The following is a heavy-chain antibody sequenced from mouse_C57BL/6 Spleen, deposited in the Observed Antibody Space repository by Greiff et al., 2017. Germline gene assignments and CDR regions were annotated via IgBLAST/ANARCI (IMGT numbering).Heavy chain of an antibody. D-gene: IGHD1-1*01. J-gene: IGHJ1*03. CDR2: IDPETGGT. V-gene: IGHV1-15*01. CDR1: GYTFTDYE. Sequence: QVQLQQSGAELVRPGASVTLSCKASGYTFTDYEMHWVKQTPVHGLEWIGAIDPETGGTDYNQKFKGKAILTADKTSSTAYMERRSLTSEDSAVYCCTRGVITTVVAPGYFDVWGTGTTVTVSS. CDR3: TRGVITTVVAPGYFDV.